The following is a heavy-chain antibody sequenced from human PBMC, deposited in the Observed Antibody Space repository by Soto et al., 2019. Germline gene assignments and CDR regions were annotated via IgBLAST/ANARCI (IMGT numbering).Heavy chain of an antibody. J-gene: IGHJ4*02. CDR3: ARTIRSRSYSVDY. CDR2: IDWDDDK. D-gene: IGHD3-10*01. V-gene: IGHV2-70*01. CDR1: GFSLITSGVC. Sequence: SGPTLVNPTQTLTLTFTFSGFSLITSGVCVSWIRQPPGKALEWLALIDWDDDKYYSTSLKTRLTISKDTSKNQVVLTMTNMDPVDTATYYGARTIRSRSYSVDYCGQGTRVTVAS.